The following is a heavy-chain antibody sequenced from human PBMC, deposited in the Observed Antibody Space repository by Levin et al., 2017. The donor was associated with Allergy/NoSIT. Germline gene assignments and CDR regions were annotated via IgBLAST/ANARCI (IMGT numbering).Heavy chain of an antibody. Sequence: GGSLRLSCTASGFTFRSFGMHWVRQAPGKGLEWVGVISYDGSSKYYADSVKGRFTISRDNSKNTLYLQMNSLRAEDTALYYCAKDIYYYHGSGTINCLDPWGQGTLVTVSS. D-gene: IGHD3-22*01. V-gene: IGHV3-30*18. CDR3: AKDIYYYHGSGTINCLDP. CDR2: ISYDGSSK. CDR1: GFTFRSFG. J-gene: IGHJ5*02.